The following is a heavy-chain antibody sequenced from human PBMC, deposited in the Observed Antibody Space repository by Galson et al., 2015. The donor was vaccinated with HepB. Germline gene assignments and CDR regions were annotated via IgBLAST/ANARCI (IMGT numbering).Heavy chain of an antibody. V-gene: IGHV1-18*04. CDR2: ISAYNGNT. CDR3: ARARYSTSPPDY. D-gene: IGHD2-2*01. CDR1: DYIFTNFG. Sequence: SVKVSCKASDYIFTNFGISWVRRAPGQGLEWMGWISAYNGNTNYAQNLQGRVTMTTDTSTSTAYMVLRSLRSDDTAVYYCARARYSTSPPDYWGQGTLVTVSS. J-gene: IGHJ4*02.